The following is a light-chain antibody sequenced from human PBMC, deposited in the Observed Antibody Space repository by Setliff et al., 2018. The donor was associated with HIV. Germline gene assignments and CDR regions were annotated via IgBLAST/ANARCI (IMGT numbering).Light chain of an antibody. Sequence: QSVLTQPPSASGSPGQTVTLSCTGTYSDVGVYDYVSWYQQHPGKAPKLLIYKISERPSGVPDRFSGSRSDTTASLTVSGLQPEDEADYYCSSYASSGSTTGFVFGTGTKVTVL. J-gene: IGLJ1*01. V-gene: IGLV2-8*01. CDR1: YSDVGVYDY. CDR2: KIS. CDR3: SSYASSGSTTGFV.